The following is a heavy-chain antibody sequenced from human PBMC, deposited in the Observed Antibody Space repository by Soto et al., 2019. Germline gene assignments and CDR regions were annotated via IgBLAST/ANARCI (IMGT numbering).Heavy chain of an antibody. CDR1: GYTFTSHA. Sequence: GASVKVSCKASGYTFTSHAMHWVRQAPGQRLEWMGWINAGNGNTKYSQKFQGRVTITTDTSASTAYVELSSLRSEDTAVYYCARDGIAAAGTSWFDPWGQGTLVTVSS. CDR3: ARDGIAAAGTSWFDP. V-gene: IGHV1-3*01. CDR2: INAGNGNT. J-gene: IGHJ5*02. D-gene: IGHD6-13*01.